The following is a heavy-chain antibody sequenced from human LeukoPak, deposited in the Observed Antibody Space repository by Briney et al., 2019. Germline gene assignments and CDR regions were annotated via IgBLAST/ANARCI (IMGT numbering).Heavy chain of an antibody. CDR3: AKTRCTDDTCYYRVWYFDC. J-gene: IGHJ4*02. D-gene: IGHD2-8*01. Sequence: GGSLRLSCAASGFTFSNYAMTWVRQAPGKGLEWVSGISGSGGSTYYADSVKGRFIISRDNSKNTLYLHMNSLTAEDTAIYYCAKTRCTDDTCYYRVWYFDCWGQGTLVTVSS. CDR1: GFTFSNYA. CDR2: ISGSGGST. V-gene: IGHV3-23*01.